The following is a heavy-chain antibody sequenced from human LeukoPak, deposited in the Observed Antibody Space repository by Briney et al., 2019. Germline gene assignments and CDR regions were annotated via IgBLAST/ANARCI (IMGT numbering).Heavy chain of an antibody. D-gene: IGHD3-10*01. V-gene: IGHV4-4*07. CDR2: IYTSGST. Sequence: SETLSLTCTVSGGSISSYYWSWIRQPAGKGLEWIGRIYTSGSTNYNPSLKSRVTMSVDTSKNHFSLKLSSVTAADTAVYYCARDRGVVRGVIIREGWFDPWGQGTLVTVSS. J-gene: IGHJ5*02. CDR3: ARDRGVVRGVIIREGWFDP. CDR1: GGSISSYY.